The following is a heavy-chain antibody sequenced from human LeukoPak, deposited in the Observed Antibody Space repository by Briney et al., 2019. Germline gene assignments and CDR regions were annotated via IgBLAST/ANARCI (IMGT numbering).Heavy chain of an antibody. CDR3: AKGIPSGWYYFDY. J-gene: IGHJ4*02. CDR1: GFTFSSYG. Sequence: GGSLRLSCAASGFTFSSYGMGWVRQAPGKGLEWVSLISIPDGRTYYADSVKGRFTISRDNSKNTLHLQMNSLRAEDTAVYYCAKGIPSGWYYFDYWGQGTLVTVSS. V-gene: IGHV3-23*01. D-gene: IGHD6-19*01. CDR2: ISIPDGRT.